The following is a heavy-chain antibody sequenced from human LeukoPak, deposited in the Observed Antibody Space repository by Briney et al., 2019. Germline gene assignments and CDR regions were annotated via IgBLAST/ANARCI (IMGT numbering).Heavy chain of an antibody. Sequence: ASVKVSCKASGYTFTSYAMHWVRQAPGQRLEWMGWINAGNGNTKYSQKFQGRVTITRDTSASTAYMELSSLRSEDTALYYCARVVYSSGIFDYWGQGTLVTVSS. D-gene: IGHD6-19*01. J-gene: IGHJ4*02. CDR3: ARVVYSSGIFDY. V-gene: IGHV1-3*01. CDR1: GYTFTSYA. CDR2: INAGNGNT.